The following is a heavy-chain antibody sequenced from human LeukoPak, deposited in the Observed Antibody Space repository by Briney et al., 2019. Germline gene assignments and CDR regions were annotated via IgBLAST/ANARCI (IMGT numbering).Heavy chain of an antibody. V-gene: IGHV5-10-1*01. Sequence: GESLKISCKGSGYSFSRNWISWVRQMPGKGLEWMGRIDPSDSYTSYSPSSQGHVTISADKSISTAYLQWSSLKASDTAMYYCARGGYGAPFDYWGQGTLVTVSS. J-gene: IGHJ4*02. CDR1: GYSFSRNW. CDR2: IDPSDSYT. D-gene: IGHD5-12*01. CDR3: ARGGYGAPFDY.